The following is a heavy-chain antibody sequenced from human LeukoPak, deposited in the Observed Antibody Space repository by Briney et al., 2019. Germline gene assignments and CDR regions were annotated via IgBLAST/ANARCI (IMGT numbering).Heavy chain of an antibody. J-gene: IGHJ5*02. D-gene: IGHD4-23*01. CDR2: VYYTGFT. Sequence: PSETLSLTCTVSGGYIITSGHYWGWIRQPPGKGLEWIGSVYYTGFTSTNPFFRSRMSISVDTSKNQFSLNLTSVTAADAAVYYGVRERSSSGGHNCFDPWGQGTLVTVSS. CDR1: GGYIITSGHY. CDR3: VRERSSSGGHNCFDP. V-gene: IGHV4-39*07.